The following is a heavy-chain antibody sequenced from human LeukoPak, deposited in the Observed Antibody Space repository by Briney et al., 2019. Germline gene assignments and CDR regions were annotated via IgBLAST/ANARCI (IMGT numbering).Heavy chain of an antibody. J-gene: IGHJ4*02. Sequence: GGSLRLSCAASGFTFSGYAMHWVRQAPGKGLVWLAVISSDGSLEYYADSVKGRFTISRDNSKNTLYLQMNSLGPEDTAVYYCARDPVPAAARHFDYWGQGTLVTVSS. D-gene: IGHD2-2*01. CDR1: GFTFSGYA. CDR3: ARDPVPAAARHFDY. V-gene: IGHV3-30-3*01. CDR2: ISSDGSLE.